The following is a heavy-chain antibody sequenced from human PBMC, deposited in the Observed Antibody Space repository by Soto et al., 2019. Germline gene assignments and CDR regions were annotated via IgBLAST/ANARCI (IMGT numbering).Heavy chain of an antibody. CDR2: IKQDGNDL. D-gene: IGHD3-3*01. CDR3: ARTIFGVVTHSCYMDV. CDR1: RFTFSSDW. V-gene: IGHV3-7*01. J-gene: IGHJ6*04. Sequence: WGSLRLSCAAFRFTFSSDWMSWVRQAPEKGLEWVANIKQDGNDLYFVDSVKGRFTISRDNAKNSLYLHMSSLRAEDTGVYYCARTIFGVVTHSCYMDVWGKGTTVTVFS.